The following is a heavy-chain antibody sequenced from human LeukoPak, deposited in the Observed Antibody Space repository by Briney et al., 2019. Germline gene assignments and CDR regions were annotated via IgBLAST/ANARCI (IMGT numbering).Heavy chain of an antibody. CDR1: GGSISSYY. CDR2: IYYSGST. CDR3: ARDSIDGVTMVRGPHSS. V-gene: IGHV4-59*01. Sequence: SETLSLTCTVSGGSISSYYWSCIRQPPGKGLEWIGYIYYSGSTNYNPSLKSRVTISVDTSKNQFSLKLSSVTAADTAVYYCARDSIDGVTMVRGPHSSWGQGTLVTVSS. D-gene: IGHD3-10*01. J-gene: IGHJ5*02.